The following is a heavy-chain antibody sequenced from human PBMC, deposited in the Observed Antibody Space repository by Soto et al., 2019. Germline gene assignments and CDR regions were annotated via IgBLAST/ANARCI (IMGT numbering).Heavy chain of an antibody. D-gene: IGHD1-1*01. CDR3: AKDTRNADS. J-gene: IGHJ4*02. V-gene: IGHV3-49*03. CDR1: GFTFGDYA. Sequence: GGSLRLSCTASGFTFGDYAMSWFRQAPGKGLEWVGFIRSKAYGGTTEYAASVKGRFTISRDDSKSIAYLQMNSLRAEDTATYYCAKDTRNADSWGQGTLVTVSS. CDR2: IRSKAYGGTT.